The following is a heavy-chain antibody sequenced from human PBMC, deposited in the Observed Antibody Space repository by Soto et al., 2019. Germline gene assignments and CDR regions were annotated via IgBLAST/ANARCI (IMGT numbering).Heavy chain of an antibody. D-gene: IGHD6-13*01. Sequence: GGSLRLSCVASGFTFSTYAMTWVRQAPGKGLEWVSAISASGGSTYYADSVKGRFTISRDNAKNSLYLQMNSLRAEDTAVYYCARDSRRYSSSPRAFDPWGQGTLVTVSS. CDR2: ISASGGST. CDR1: GFTFSTYA. V-gene: IGHV3-23*01. J-gene: IGHJ5*02. CDR3: ARDSRRYSSSPRAFDP.